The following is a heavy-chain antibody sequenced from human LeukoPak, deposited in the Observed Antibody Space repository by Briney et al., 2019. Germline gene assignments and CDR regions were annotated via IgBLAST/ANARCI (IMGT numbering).Heavy chain of an antibody. D-gene: IGHD3-22*01. Sequence: PSETLSLTCTVSGGSISSGGYYWSWIRQHPGKGLEWIGYIYYSGNTYYTPSLKSRVTMSVDTSKNQFSLKLSSVTAADTAVYYCARAYDSSGYYLLGYWGQGTLVTVSS. CDR1: GGSISSGGYY. J-gene: IGHJ4*02. CDR3: ARAYDSSGYYLLGY. CDR2: IYYSGNT. V-gene: IGHV4-31*03.